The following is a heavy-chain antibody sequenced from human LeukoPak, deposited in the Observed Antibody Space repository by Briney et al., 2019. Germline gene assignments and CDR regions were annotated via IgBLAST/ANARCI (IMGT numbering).Heavy chain of an antibody. V-gene: IGHV1-18*01. CDR3: ARDFTTRGASSLSSNYYYYYMDV. CDR1: LYTFTTYG. J-gene: IGHJ6*03. Sequence: ASVRGSSKASLYTFTTYGISWVRQTPGHGLEWMGWISGYTSNTNYAQKFQGRVTMTTDTSRTTAYMDGRSLRSDDTAVYYCARDFTTRGASSLSSNYYYYYMDVWGKGTTVTVSS. CDR2: ISGYTSNT. D-gene: IGHD6-13*01.